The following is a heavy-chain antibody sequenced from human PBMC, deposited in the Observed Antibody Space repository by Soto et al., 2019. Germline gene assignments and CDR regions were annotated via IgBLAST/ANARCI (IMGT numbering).Heavy chain of an antibody. J-gene: IGHJ5*02. Sequence: SETLSLTCTVSGGSISSYYWSWIRQPAGKGLEWIGRIYTSGSTTYNPSLESRLTGSVDTSKNHFSLKLSSVTDADTAVYYCARDQGQDKAMVTNNWFDPWGQGTMVTVSS. CDR1: GGSISSYY. V-gene: IGHV4-4*07. CDR2: IYTSGST. D-gene: IGHD5-18*01. CDR3: ARDQGQDKAMVTNNWFDP.